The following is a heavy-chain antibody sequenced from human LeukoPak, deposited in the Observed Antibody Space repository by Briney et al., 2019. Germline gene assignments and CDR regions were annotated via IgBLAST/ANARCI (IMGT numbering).Heavy chain of an antibody. Sequence: PGGSLRLSCAASGFNFSSYSMNWVRQAPGKGLEWVSCISSSSSDIYYADSMKGRFTISRDNAENSLYLQMNSLRAEDTAVYYCARDLSVPYYDILTGYYSSVSGFDYWGQGTLVTVSS. CDR1: GFNFSSYS. CDR2: ISSSSSDI. J-gene: IGHJ4*02. CDR3: ARDLSVPYYDILTGYYSSVSGFDY. V-gene: IGHV3-21*01. D-gene: IGHD3-9*01.